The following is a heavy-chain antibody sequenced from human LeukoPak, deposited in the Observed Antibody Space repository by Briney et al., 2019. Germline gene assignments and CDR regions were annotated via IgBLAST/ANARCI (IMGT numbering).Heavy chain of an antibody. V-gene: IGHV1-69*05. D-gene: IGHD5-24*01. Sequence: SVKVSCKASGGTFSSYAISWVRQAPGQGLEWMGGIIPIFGTANYAQKFQGRVTITTDEATSTAYMELSSLRSEDTAVYYCARDLVEMATTDAFDIWGQGTMVTVSS. CDR3: ARDLVEMATTDAFDI. J-gene: IGHJ3*02. CDR1: GGTFSSYA. CDR2: IIPIFGTA.